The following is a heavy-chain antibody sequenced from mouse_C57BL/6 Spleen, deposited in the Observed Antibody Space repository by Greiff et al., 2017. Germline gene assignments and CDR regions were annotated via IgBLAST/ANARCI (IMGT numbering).Heavy chain of an antibody. V-gene: IGHV5-6*01. Sequence: VQLQQSGGDLVKPGGSLKLSCAASGFTFSSYGMSWVRQTPDKRLEWVATISSGGSYTYYPDSVKGRFTISRDNAKNTLYLQMSSLKSEDTAMYYCARIYYGSSFDYWGQGTTLTVSS. CDR1: GFTFSSYG. CDR2: ISSGGSYT. J-gene: IGHJ2*01. CDR3: ARIYYGSSFDY. D-gene: IGHD1-1*01.